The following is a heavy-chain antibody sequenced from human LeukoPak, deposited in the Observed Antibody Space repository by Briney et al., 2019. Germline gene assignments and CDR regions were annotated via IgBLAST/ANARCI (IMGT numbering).Heavy chain of an antibody. D-gene: IGHD3-10*01. V-gene: IGHV4-31*03. CDR2: IYYSGST. CDR3: ARDRGTWFGPPGAFDI. J-gene: IGHJ3*02. Sequence: PSQTLSLTCTVSGGSISSGGYSWSWIRQHPGKGLEWIGYIYYSGSTYYNPSLKSRVTISVDTSKNQFSLKLSSVTAADTAVYYCARDRGTWFGPPGAFDIWGQGTMVTVSS. CDR1: GGSISSGGYS.